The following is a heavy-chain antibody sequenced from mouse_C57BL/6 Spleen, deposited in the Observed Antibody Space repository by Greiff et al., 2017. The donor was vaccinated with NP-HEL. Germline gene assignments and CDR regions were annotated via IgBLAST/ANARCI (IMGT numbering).Heavy chain of an antibody. J-gene: IGHJ1*03. D-gene: IGHD2-2*01. V-gene: IGHV1-26*01. Sequence: EVQLQQSGPELVKPGASVKISCKASGYTFTDYYMNWVKQSHGKSLEWIGDINPNNGGTSYNQKFKGKATLTVDKSSSTAYMQLRSLTSEDSAVYYCAGGGGYDGYFDVWGTGTTLTVSS. CDR1: GYTFTDYY. CDR3: AGGGGYDGYFDV. CDR2: INPNNGGT.